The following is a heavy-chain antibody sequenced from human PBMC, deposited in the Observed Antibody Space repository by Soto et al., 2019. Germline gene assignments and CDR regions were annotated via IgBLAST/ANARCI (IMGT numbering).Heavy chain of an antibody. CDR3: TTDSYSTIIIVRFDY. CDR2: IKSKTDGGTT. D-gene: IGHD3-22*01. CDR1: GFTFTNAW. J-gene: IGHJ4*02. V-gene: IGHV3-15*07. Sequence: GGSLRLSCAASGFTFTNAWINWVRQAPGKGLEWVGRIKSKTDGGTTDYAEPVKGRFAISRDDSNNMVYLQMNSLKIEDTAVYYCTTDSYSTIIIVRFDYWGQGTLVTVSS.